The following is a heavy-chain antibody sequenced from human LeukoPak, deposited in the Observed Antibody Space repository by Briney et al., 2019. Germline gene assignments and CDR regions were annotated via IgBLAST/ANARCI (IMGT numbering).Heavy chain of an antibody. CDR2: IYYSGNT. CDR3: ARQTGSGLFILP. Sequence: PSETLSLTCTVSGGSISSSSYYWGWIRQPPGKGLEWIGSIYYSGNTYYNASLKSQVSISIDTSKNQFSLKLTSVTAADTAVYYCARQTGSGLFILPGGQGTLVTVSS. J-gene: IGHJ4*02. V-gene: IGHV4-39*01. CDR1: GGSISSSSYY. D-gene: IGHD3/OR15-3a*01.